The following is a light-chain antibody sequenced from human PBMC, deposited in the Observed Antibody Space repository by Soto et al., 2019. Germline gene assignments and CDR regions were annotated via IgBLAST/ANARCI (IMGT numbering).Light chain of an antibody. V-gene: IGKV3-20*01. CDR3: QQYGSSPLT. CDR2: DAS. J-gene: IGKJ4*01. CDR1: QSVRGNH. Sequence: EIVLTQSPGTLSLSPGDIATLSCRASQSVRGNHLAWYRQKPGQAPRLLIYDASKSATGTPDRFSGSGSGTDFTLTISRLEHDDFAVYYCQQYGSSPLTFGGGTKVAIK.